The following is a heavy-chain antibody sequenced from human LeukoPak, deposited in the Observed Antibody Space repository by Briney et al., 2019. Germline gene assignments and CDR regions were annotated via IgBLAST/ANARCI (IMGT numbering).Heavy chain of an antibody. J-gene: IGHJ4*02. Sequence: GGSLRLSCAASGFTFSSYSMNWVRQAPGKGLEWVSSISSSSSYIYYADSVKGRFTISRDNAKNSLYLQMNSLRAEDTAVYYCARGQLERFGDADYWGQGTLVTVSS. CDR1: GFTFSSYS. V-gene: IGHV3-21*01. CDR3: ARGQLERFGDADY. CDR2: ISSSSSYI. D-gene: IGHD1-1*01.